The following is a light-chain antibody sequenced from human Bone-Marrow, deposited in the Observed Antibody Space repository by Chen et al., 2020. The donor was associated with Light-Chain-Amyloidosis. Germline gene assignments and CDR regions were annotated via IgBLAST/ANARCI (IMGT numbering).Light chain of an antibody. V-gene: IGLV3-21*02. J-gene: IGLJ3*02. CDR2: DDS. CDR3: QVWDRSSDRPV. CDR1: NIGSTG. Sequence: SYVLTQQSSLSVAPGQTATIACGGNNIGSTGVHWYQQTPGQAPLLVVYDDSDRPSGIPERLSGSNSGNTATLTISRVEAGDEADYYCQVWDRSSDRPVFGGGTKLTVL.